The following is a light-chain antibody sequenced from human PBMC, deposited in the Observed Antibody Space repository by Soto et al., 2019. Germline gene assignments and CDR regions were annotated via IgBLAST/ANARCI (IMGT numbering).Light chain of an antibody. V-gene: IGLV4-69*01. CDR1: SGHSNYA. J-gene: IGLJ2*01. Sequence: QPVLTQSPSASASLGASVKLTCTLSSGHSNYAIAWHQQQSEKGPRYLMKLNSDGSHSKGDGIPDRFSGSSSGAERYLTISCLQSKDEADYFCQTWGSGIVVFGGGTKLTVL. CDR2: LNSDGSH. CDR3: QTWGSGIVV.